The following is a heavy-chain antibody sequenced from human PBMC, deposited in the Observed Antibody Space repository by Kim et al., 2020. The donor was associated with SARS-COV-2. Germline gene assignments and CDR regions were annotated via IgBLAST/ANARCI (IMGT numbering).Heavy chain of an antibody. D-gene: IGHD3-3*01. CDR2: IYYSGST. Sequence: SETLSLTCTVSGGSISSSSYYWGWIRQPPGKGLEWIGSIYYSGSTYYNPSLKSRVTISVDTSKNQFSLKLSSVTAADTAVYYCARQPSVRSLDYWGQGTLVTVSS. V-gene: IGHV4-39*01. CDR3: ARQPSVRSLDY. CDR1: GGSISSSSYY. J-gene: IGHJ4*02.